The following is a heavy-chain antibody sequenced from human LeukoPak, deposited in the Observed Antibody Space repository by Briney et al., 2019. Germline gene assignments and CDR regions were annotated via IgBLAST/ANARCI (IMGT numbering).Heavy chain of an antibody. CDR3: AMDDSSGYYSSYFDY. V-gene: IGHV3-7*03. J-gene: IGHJ4*02. Sequence: GGSLRLSCAASGFTFSSSWMTWVRQAPGKGLEWVANINQDGSFRHYVDSVKGRFTISRDNSKNTLYLQMNSLRAEDTAVYYCAMDDSSGYYSSYFDYWGQGTLVTVSS. D-gene: IGHD3-22*01. CDR2: INQDGSFR. CDR1: GFTFSSSW.